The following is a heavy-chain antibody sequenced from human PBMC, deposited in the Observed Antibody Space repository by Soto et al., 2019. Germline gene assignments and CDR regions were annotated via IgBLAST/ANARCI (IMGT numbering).Heavy chain of an antibody. J-gene: IGHJ1*01. CDR2: IIPLFGTG. CDR3: ARDPYGDYSPSEYFQH. CDR1: GGTFSSYA. Sequence: QVQLVQSGAEVKKPGSSVKVSCKASGGTFSSYAISWVRQAPGQGLEWMGGIIPLFGTGNYAQKFQGRVTITADESTSTAYMELSSLRSEDTAVYYCARDPYGDYSPSEYFQHWGQGTLVTVSS. V-gene: IGHV1-69*12. D-gene: IGHD4-17*01.